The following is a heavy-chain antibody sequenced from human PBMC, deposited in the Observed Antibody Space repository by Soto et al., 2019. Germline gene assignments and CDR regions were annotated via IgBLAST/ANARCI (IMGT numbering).Heavy chain of an antibody. J-gene: IGHJ4*02. CDR1: GFTFSSYA. V-gene: IGHV3-30-3*01. CDR3: ARDRWFEYYFDY. CDR2: ISYDGSNK. D-gene: IGHD3-9*01. Sequence: GGSLRLSCAASGFTFSSYAMHWVRQAQGKGLEWVAVISYDGSNKYYADSVKGRFTISRDNSKNTLYLQMNSLRAEDTAVYYCARDRWFEYYFDYWGQGTLVTVSS.